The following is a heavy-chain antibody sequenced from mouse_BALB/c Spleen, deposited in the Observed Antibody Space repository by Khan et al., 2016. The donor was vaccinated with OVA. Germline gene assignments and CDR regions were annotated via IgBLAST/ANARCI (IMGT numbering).Heavy chain of an antibody. V-gene: IGHV1S41*01. CDR2: IAPGSGSP. CDR3: ARENYYGTTCYAMDY. J-gene: IGHJ4*01. D-gene: IGHD1-1*01. CDR1: GYTFTSYW. Sequence: DLVKPGASVKLSCKASGYTFTSYWINWIKQRPGQGLEWIGRIAPGSGSPYYNEMFKAKATLPVNTSSSTAYIQLSSLSSEDSAVYFCARENYYGTTCYAMDYWGQGTSVTVSS.